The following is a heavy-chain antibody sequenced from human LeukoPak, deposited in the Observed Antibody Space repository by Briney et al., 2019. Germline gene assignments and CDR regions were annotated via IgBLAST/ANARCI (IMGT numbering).Heavy chain of an antibody. J-gene: IGHJ4*02. V-gene: IGHV3-74*01. Sequence: GGSLRLSCAASGLTFRNYWMHWVRQAPGKGLMWLSRITSDGSDTIYADSGKGRFTISRDNAKKSLYLHMNSLRAEDTAVYYCARDGGHYENDYWGQGTLVTVSS. D-gene: IGHD3-22*01. CDR2: ITSDGSDT. CDR1: GLTFRNYW. CDR3: ARDGGHYENDY.